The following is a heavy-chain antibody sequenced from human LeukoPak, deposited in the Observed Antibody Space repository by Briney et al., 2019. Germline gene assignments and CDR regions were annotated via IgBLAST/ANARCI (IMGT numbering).Heavy chain of an antibody. V-gene: IGHV3-23*01. CDR2: ISGSGGST. CDR3: AKDPLVVAVAIRFYHYYMDV. CDR1: GFTFSSYW. D-gene: IGHD2-2*02. Sequence: GGSLRLSCAASGFTFSSYWMSWVRQAPGKGLEWVSAISGSGGSTYYADSVKGRFTISRDNSKNTLYLHMNILRAEDTAVYYCAKDPLVVAVAIRFYHYYMDVWGKGTTVTVSS. J-gene: IGHJ6*03.